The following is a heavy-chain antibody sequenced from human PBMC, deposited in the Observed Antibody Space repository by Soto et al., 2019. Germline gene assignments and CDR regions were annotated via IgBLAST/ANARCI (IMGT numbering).Heavy chain of an antibody. D-gene: IGHD5-12*01. Sequence: EVQLVESGGGLVQPGGSLRLSCTASGFTFSSYWMHWVRQVPGKGLVWVSRINSDGSSRTYADSVKGRFTISRDNAKNTLYLQMNSLRVEDTAVYYCAREEWEMATMPFDYWGQGTLVTVSS. CDR3: AREEWEMATMPFDY. J-gene: IGHJ4*02. CDR1: GFTFSSYW. V-gene: IGHV3-74*01. CDR2: INSDGSSR.